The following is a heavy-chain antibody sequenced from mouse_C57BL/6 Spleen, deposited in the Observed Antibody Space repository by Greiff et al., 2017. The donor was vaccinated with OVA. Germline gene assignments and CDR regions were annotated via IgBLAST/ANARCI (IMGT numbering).Heavy chain of an antibody. CDR2: ISSGSSTI. CDR1: GFTFSDYG. Sequence: EVKLMESGGGLVKPGGSLKLSCAASGFTFSDYGMHWVRQAPEKGLEWVAYISSGSSTIYYADTVKGRFTISRDNAKNTLFLQMTSLRSEDTAMYYCARGYSNYPAWFAYWGQGTLVTVSA. D-gene: IGHD2-5*01. V-gene: IGHV5-17*01. CDR3: ARGYSNYPAWFAY. J-gene: IGHJ3*01.